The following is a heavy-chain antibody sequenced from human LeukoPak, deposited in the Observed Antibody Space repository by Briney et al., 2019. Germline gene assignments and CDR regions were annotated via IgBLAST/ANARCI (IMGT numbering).Heavy chain of an antibody. D-gene: IGHD2-2*02. V-gene: IGHV4-4*07. J-gene: IGHJ6*03. CDR3: ARDALKLLYPQTYYYYMDV. CDR1: GGSIISYY. Sequence: SETLSFTCTVSGGSIISYYWSWIRQPDGKGLEWIGRIYTSGSTNYNRSLKSRVTMSVDTSKDQFSLKLSSVTAADTAVYYCARDALKLLYPQTYYYYMDVWGKGTTVTVSS. CDR2: IYTSGST.